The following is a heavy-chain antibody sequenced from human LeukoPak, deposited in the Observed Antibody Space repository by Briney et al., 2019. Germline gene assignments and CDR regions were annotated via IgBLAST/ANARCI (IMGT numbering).Heavy chain of an antibody. Sequence: GGSLRLSCAASGFTFRNHWMHWVRQTPGKGLVWVSRISSDGSSTTYADYVKGRFTISRDNAKNTLYLQMNNLRAEDTAMYYCARDQRVTGRPDIDYWGQGTLGILSS. D-gene: IGHD6-6*01. J-gene: IGHJ4*02. V-gene: IGHV3-74*03. CDR1: GFTFRNHW. CDR2: ISSDGSST. CDR3: ARDQRVTGRPDIDY.